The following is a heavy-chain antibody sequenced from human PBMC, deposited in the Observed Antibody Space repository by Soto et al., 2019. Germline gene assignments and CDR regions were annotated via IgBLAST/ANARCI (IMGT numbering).Heavy chain of an antibody. Sequence: SVKVPCKASGYTLTSYYLRWVRQAPGQGLEWMGIINPSGGSPTYAQKYQGRVTVTRDTSTSTVYIELSSLRSEDSAVYYCARGSGWYEVHFNYWGLGTLVTVS. V-gene: IGHV1-46*01. CDR3: ARGSGWYEVHFNY. CDR2: INPSGGSP. J-gene: IGHJ4*02. CDR1: GYTLTSYY. D-gene: IGHD6-19*01.